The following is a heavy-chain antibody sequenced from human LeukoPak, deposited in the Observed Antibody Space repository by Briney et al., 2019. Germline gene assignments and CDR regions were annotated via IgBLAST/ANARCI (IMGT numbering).Heavy chain of an antibody. CDR2: ISSRSGYT. CDR1: GFTFSDFY. D-gene: IGHD6-13*01. J-gene: IGHJ4*02. CDR3: ARDRGTAAGNDY. V-gene: IGHV3-11*05. Sequence: GGSLRLSCAASGFTFSDFYMSWVRQAPGKGLEWVSYISSRSGYTYYADSVKGRFTISRDNAKNSLYLKMNSLSAEDTAVYYCARDRGTAAGNDYWGQGNLVTVSS.